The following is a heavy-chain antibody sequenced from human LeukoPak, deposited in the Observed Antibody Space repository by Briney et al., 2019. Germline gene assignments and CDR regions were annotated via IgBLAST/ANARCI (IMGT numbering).Heavy chain of an antibody. J-gene: IGHJ4*02. D-gene: IGHD6-19*01. Sequence: GGSLRLSCAASGFTFSSYYMNWVRQAPGKGLEWVSSFVGSSIYYADSVKGRFTISRDNAKNSLYLQMNSLRDEDTAVYYCAPSSGTPTYWGQGTLVTVSS. V-gene: IGHV3-69-1*01. CDR1: GFTFSSYY. CDR3: APSSGTPTY. CDR2: FVGSSI.